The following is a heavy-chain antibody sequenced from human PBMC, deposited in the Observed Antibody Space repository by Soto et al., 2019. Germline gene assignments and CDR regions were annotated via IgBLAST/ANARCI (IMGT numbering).Heavy chain of an antibody. D-gene: IGHD4-17*01. CDR3: AVTTGY. Sequence: QVRVVQSGAEVKKPGASVRVSCKTPGYTFTDYDINWVRQAPGQGLEWMGWVSPDHGNAGYAQQFEGRVTMTSDTSISTVFLELTNLRSEDTAVYYCAVTTGYWGQGTKVTVSS. V-gene: IGHV1-8*01. CDR2: VSPDHGNA. CDR1: GYTFTDYD. J-gene: IGHJ4*02.